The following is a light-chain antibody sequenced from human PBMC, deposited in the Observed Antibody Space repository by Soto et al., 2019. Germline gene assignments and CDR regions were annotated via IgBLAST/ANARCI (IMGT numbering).Light chain of an antibody. J-gene: IGKJ1*01. CDR1: QDINNF. CDR2: DAS. Sequence: DIQMTQSPSSLSASVGDSVTISCQASQDINNFLNWYQQKPGKPPQLLIYDASTLEKGVPSRFSGAESGADFSITISNLQPEDSATYYCQQYEDLPLTFGQVTKVEIK. CDR3: QQYEDLPLT. V-gene: IGKV1-33*01.